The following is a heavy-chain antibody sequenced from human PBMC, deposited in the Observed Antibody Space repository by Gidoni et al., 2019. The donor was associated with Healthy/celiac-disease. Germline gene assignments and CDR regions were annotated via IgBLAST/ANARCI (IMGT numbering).Heavy chain of an antibody. J-gene: IGHJ5*02. V-gene: IGHV1-69*01. CDR1: LGTFRSYA. Sequence: QVQLLHSGAEVKKPGSSVKVSCTASLGTFRSYAIRWVRQAPGQGLEWMGGIIPILGTANYAQKFQGRVTITADESTSTAYMELSSLRSEDTAVYYCARDYYDSSGYFAEGWFDPWGQGTLVTVSS. D-gene: IGHD3-22*01. CDR2: IIPILGTA. CDR3: ARDYYDSSGYFAEGWFDP.